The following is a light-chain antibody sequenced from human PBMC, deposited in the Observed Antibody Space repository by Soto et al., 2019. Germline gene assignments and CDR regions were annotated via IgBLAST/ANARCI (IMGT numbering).Light chain of an antibody. CDR3: QQSYSTLWT. V-gene: IGKV1-39*01. Sequence: DIQMTQSPSSLSASVGDRVTITCRASQSISSYLNWYQQKPGTAPKLLIYAASSLQSGVPSRFSGSGSGTDLTLTISSLQPEDFATYYCQQSYSTLWTFGQGTKVEIK. CDR2: AAS. CDR1: QSISSY. J-gene: IGKJ1*01.